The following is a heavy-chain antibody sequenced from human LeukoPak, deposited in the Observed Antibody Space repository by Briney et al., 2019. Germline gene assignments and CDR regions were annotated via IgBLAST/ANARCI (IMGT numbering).Heavy chain of an antibody. D-gene: IGHD3-16*01. V-gene: IGHV4-39*01. CDR3: VRGSTLRHYQY. Sequence: SETLSLTCTVSGGXISSSSHYWGWIRRPPGKGLEWIGSIYYSGSTYYNPSLKSRVTVSVDTSKNQFSLILSSVTAADTAVYYCVRGSTLRHYQYWGQGTLVTVSS. CDR2: IYYSGST. CDR1: GGXISSSSHY. J-gene: IGHJ4*02.